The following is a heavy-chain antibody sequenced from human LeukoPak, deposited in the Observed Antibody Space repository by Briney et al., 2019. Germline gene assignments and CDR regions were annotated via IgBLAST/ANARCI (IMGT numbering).Heavy chain of an antibody. J-gene: IGHJ6*02. CDR3: ARDRTYCSSGSCYSYYFYYGMDV. Sequence: PGGSLRLSCAASGFTFSTYWMHWVRQAPGKGLVWVSGIDTEGRRTEYADSVKGRFTIPRDNGKNTLYLQMNNLRTEDTAVYYCARDRTYCSSGSCYSYYFYYGMDVWGQGTTVTVSS. CDR2: IDTEGRRT. CDR1: GFTFSTYW. D-gene: IGHD2-15*01. V-gene: IGHV3-74*03.